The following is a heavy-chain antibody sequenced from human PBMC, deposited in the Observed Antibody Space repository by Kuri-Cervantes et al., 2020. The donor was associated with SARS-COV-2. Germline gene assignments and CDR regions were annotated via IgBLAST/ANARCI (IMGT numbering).Heavy chain of an antibody. V-gene: IGHV3-30*02. J-gene: IGHJ4*02. Sequence: GGSLRLSCAASGFTFSSYGMHWVRQAPGKGLEWVAFIRYDGSNKYYADSVKGRFTIYRDNAKNSLYLQMNSLRADDTAVYYCVRKGDSWGQGTLVTVSS. CDR3: VRKGDS. CDR2: IRYDGSNK. CDR1: GFTFSSYG.